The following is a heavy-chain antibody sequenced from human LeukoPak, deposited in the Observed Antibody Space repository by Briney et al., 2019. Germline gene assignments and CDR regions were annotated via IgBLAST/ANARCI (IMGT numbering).Heavy chain of an antibody. J-gene: IGHJ6*02. CDR2: IYTSGST. D-gene: IGHD6-13*01. V-gene: IGHV4-4*07. Sequence: SETLSLTCTVSGGSISSYYWSWIRQPAGKGLEWIGRIYTSGSTNYNPSLKSRVTMSVDTSKNQFSLKLSSVTAADTAVYYCARDKAVRAAAGPFGYCMDVWGQGTTVTVSS. CDR1: GGSISSYY. CDR3: ARDKAVRAAAGPFGYCMDV.